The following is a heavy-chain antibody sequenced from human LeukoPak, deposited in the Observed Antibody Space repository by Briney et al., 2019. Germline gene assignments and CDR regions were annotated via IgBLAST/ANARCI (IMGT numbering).Heavy chain of an antibody. CDR1: GYSISSGHY. CDR2: IYHSGNT. V-gene: IGHV4-38-2*01. Sequence: SETLSLTCAVSGYSISSGHYWGWILQPPGKGLEWIGSIYHSGNTYYNPSLKSRVTISVDTSKNQFSLKLSSVTAADTAVYYCARMTYYDSNGYYYSYFDYWGQGTLVTVSS. CDR3: ARMTYYDSNGYYYSYFDY. J-gene: IGHJ4*02. D-gene: IGHD3-22*01.